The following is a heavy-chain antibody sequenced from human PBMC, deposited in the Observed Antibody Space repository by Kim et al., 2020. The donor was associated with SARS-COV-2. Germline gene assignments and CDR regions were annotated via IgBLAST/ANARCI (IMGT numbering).Heavy chain of an antibody. J-gene: IGHJ4*02. Sequence: PSLKSRVTISVDTSKNQFSLKLSSVTAADTAVYYCARHGPLIAVAGNFDYWGQGTLVTVSS. V-gene: IGHV4-39*01. D-gene: IGHD6-19*01. CDR3: ARHGPLIAVAGNFDY.